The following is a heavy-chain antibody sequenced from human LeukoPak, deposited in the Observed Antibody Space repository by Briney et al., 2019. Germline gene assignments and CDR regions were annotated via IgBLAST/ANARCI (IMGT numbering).Heavy chain of an antibody. CDR2: IYSGGNT. CDR3: AKVSGSGGTKYQPFDY. D-gene: IGHD2-15*01. V-gene: IGHV3-53*01. J-gene: IGHJ4*02. CDR1: GFTVSSNY. Sequence: GGSLRLSCAASGFTVSSNYMSWVRQAPGKGLEWVSVIYSGGNTYYADSVKGRFTISRDNSKNTLYLQMNSLRAEDTAVYYCAKVSGSGGTKYQPFDYWGQGTLVTVSS.